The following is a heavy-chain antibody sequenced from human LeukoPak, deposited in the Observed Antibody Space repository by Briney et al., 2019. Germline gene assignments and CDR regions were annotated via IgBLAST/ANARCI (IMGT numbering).Heavy chain of an antibody. V-gene: IGHV4-59*01. CDR2: SSNIEGT. D-gene: IGHD6-6*01. J-gene: IGHJ5*02. CDR1: GVSISIFY. CDR3: ARVKGSNWLDP. Sequence: SETLSLTCTVSGVSISIFYWTWIRQPPGKGLEWIGYSSNIEGTYYNPSPKSRVTISLDTSKNQFSLRLNSVTAADTAVYYCARVKGSNWLDPWGQGTLVTVSS.